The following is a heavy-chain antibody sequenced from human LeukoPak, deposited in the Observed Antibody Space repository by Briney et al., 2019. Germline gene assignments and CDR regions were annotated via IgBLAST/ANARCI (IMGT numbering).Heavy chain of an antibody. CDR2: ISTYNGNT. V-gene: IGHV1-18*01. J-gene: IGHJ3*02. Sequence: ASVKVSCKASGYTFTSYGISWVRQAPGQGLEWMGWISTYNGNTNYAQKLQGRVTMTTDTSTSTAYMELRSLRSDDTAVYYCARGLTLGRYYDFWRGYYRPHDALDIWGQGTMVTVSS. CDR1: GYTFTSYG. CDR3: ARGLTLGRYYDFWRGYYRPHDALDI. D-gene: IGHD3-3*01.